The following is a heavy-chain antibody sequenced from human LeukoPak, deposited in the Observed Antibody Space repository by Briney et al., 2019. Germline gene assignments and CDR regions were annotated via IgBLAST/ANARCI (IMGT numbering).Heavy chain of an antibody. CDR2: INPNSGGT. D-gene: IGHD6-13*01. V-gene: IGHV1-2*02. CDR3: ARARLWDSSSWYGNWFDP. Sequence: ASVKVSCKASGYTFTDYYMHWVRQAPGQGLEWKEWINPNSGGTNYAQKFQGRVTMTRDTSISTAYMELSRLRSDDTAVYYCARARLWDSSSWYGNWFDPWGQGTLVTVSS. CDR1: GYTFTDYY. J-gene: IGHJ5*02.